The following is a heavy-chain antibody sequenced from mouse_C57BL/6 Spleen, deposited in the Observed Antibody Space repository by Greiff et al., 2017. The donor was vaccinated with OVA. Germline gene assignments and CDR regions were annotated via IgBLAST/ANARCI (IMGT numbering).Heavy chain of an antibody. CDR3: ARGVYYDYDEGYFDV. CDR1: GYTFTDYN. CDR2: INPNNGGT. D-gene: IGHD2-4*01. J-gene: IGHJ1*03. V-gene: IGHV1-22*01. Sequence: EVQLQQSGPELVKPGASVKMSCKASGYTFTDYNMHWVKQSHGKSLEWIGYINPNNGGTSYNQKFKGKATLTVNKSSSTAYMELRSLTSEDSAVYYCARGVYYDYDEGYFDVWGTGTTVTVSS.